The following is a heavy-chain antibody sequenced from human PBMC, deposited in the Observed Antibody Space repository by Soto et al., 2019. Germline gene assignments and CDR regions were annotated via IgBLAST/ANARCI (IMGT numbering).Heavy chain of an antibody. V-gene: IGHV3-23*01. J-gene: IGHJ4*02. CDR3: ALDYDYSWGSYSVGPVDY. D-gene: IGHD3-16*01. CDR2: ISGSGGST. Sequence: EVQLLESGGGLVQPGGSLRLSCAASGFTFSSYAMSWVRQAPGKGLEWVSAISGSGGSTYYADSVKGRFTISRDNPKNTLYLQMNRLRDEDTAVYYCALDYDYSWGSYSVGPVDYWGQGTLVTVSS. CDR1: GFTFSSYA.